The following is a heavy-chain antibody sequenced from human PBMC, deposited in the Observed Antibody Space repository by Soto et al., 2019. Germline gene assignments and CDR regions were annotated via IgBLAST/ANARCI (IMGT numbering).Heavy chain of an antibody. D-gene: IGHD3-22*01. CDR2: ISGGGGST. Sequence: GGSLRLSCAASGFTFSSYAMSWVRQAPGKGLEWVSAISGGGGSTYYADSVKGRFTISRDNSKNTLNLQMNSLRAEDTAVYYCAKEGLGYSDSSGYLARYNWFDPWGQGTLVTVSS. V-gene: IGHV3-23*01. J-gene: IGHJ5*02. CDR1: GFTFSSYA. CDR3: AKEGLGYSDSSGYLARYNWFDP.